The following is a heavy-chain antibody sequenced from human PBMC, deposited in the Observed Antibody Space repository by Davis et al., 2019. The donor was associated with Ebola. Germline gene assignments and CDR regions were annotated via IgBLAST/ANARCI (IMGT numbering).Heavy chain of an antibody. CDR2: INHSGST. CDR1: GGSFSGYY. V-gene: IGHV4-34*01. CDR3: ARRGEYCSSTSCYPYYFDY. Sequence: PSETLSLTCAVYGGSFSGYYWSWIRQPPGKGLEWIGEINHSGSTNYNPSLKSRVTISVDTSKNQFSLKLSSVTAADTAVYYCARRGEYCSSTSCYPYYFDYWGQGTLVTVSS. D-gene: IGHD2-2*01. J-gene: IGHJ4*02.